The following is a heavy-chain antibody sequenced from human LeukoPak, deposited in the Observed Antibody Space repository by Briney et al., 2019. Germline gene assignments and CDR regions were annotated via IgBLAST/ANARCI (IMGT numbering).Heavy chain of an antibody. D-gene: IGHD6-13*01. CDR3: ARVMHAASPGIIGPDDPFEI. J-gene: IGHJ3*02. CDR2: INPKSGAT. CDR1: EYTFTGYY. Sequence: ASVKVSCKGSEYTFTGYYMHWVRQAPGQGLEWMGWINPKSGATNFEQKFQGRVTMTRDTSISTAYMELSRLRSDDTAVYYCARVMHAASPGIIGPDDPFEIWGQGTMVTVSA. V-gene: IGHV1-2*02.